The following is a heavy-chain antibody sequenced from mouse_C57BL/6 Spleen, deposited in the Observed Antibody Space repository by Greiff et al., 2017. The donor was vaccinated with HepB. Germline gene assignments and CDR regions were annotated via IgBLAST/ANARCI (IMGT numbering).Heavy chain of an antibody. J-gene: IGHJ2*01. CDR3: ARGYGENYFDY. D-gene: IGHD1-1*01. Sequence: EVQLQQSGPVLVKPGASVKMSCKASGYTFTDYYMNWVKQSHGKSLEWIGVINPYNGGTSYNQKFKGKATLTVDKSSSTAYMELNSLTSEDSAVYYCARGYGENYFDYWGQGTTLTVSS. CDR2: INPYNGGT. V-gene: IGHV1-19*01. CDR1: GYTFTDYY.